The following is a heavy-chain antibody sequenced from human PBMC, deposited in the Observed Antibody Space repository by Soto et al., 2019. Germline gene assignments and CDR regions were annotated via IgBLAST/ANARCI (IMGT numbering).Heavy chain of an antibody. Sequence: ASVKVSCKASGYTFTSYYMHWVRQAPGQGLEWMGIINPSGGSTSYAQKFQGRVTMTRDTSTSTVYMELSSLRSEGTAVYYCARDVTDYYDSSGWNYYYGMDVWGQGTTVTVSS. CDR3: ARDVTDYYDSSGWNYYYGMDV. CDR1: GYTFTSYY. D-gene: IGHD3-22*01. CDR2: INPSGGST. J-gene: IGHJ6*02. V-gene: IGHV1-46*01.